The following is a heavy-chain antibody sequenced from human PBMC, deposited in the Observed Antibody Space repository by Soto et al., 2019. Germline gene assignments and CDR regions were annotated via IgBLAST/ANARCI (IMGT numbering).Heavy chain of an antibody. Sequence: QEHLVQSGAEVKESGSSVKVSCKASGRTFSTSVISWVRQAPGQGLEWMGGILPLYGPATYAQKFQGRVTIIADTSTNTAYMEFSSLTSEDTAVYYCATENIVSPLPTRGSFDSWGQGTPVTVSS. CDR2: ILPLYGPA. D-gene: IGHD2-15*01. CDR1: GRTFSTSV. CDR3: ATENIVSPLPTRGSFDS. V-gene: IGHV1-69*06. J-gene: IGHJ5*01.